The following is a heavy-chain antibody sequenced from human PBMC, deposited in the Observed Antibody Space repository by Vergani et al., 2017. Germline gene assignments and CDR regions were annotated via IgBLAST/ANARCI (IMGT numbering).Heavy chain of an antibody. CDR2: INPSGGST. J-gene: IGHJ4*02. V-gene: IGHV1-46*03. Sequence: QVQLVQSGAEVKKPGASVKVSCKASGYTFTSYYMHWVRQAPGQGLEWMGIINPSGGSTSYAQKFQGRVTMTRDTSTSTVYMALSSLRSEDTAVYYCARVMADTAMVTPSMDYWGQGTLVTVSA. CDR3: ARVMADTAMVTPSMDY. CDR1: GYTFTSYY. D-gene: IGHD5-18*01.